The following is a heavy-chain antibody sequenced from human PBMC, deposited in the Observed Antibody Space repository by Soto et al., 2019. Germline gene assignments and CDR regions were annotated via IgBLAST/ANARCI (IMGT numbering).Heavy chain of an antibody. Sequence: XAVLSPHCPVRGGCLGSSYYYWGWIRQSPGKGLEWIGNIYYSGNTFYNPSLKSRVTISVDTSKNQIYLHLSAVTAADTAIFYCKSIYAPGTTHFDVWGQGILVTFTS. CDR1: GGCLGSSYYY. J-gene: IGHJ4*02. D-gene: IGHD6-13*01. V-gene: IGHV4-39*01. CDR3: KSIYAPGTTHFDV. CDR2: IYYSGNT.